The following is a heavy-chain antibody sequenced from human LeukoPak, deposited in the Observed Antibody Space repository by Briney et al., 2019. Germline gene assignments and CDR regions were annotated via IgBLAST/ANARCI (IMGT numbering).Heavy chain of an antibody. CDR1: GGSISSSSYY. Sequence: SETLSLTCTVSGGSISSSSYYWGWIRQPPGKGLEWIGYIYYTGSTNYNPSLKSRVTISVDTSKNQFSLKLSSVTAADTAVYYCARGPAAPDYWGQGTLVTVSS. D-gene: IGHD6-25*01. CDR3: ARGPAAPDY. V-gene: IGHV4-61*05. J-gene: IGHJ4*02. CDR2: IYYTGST.